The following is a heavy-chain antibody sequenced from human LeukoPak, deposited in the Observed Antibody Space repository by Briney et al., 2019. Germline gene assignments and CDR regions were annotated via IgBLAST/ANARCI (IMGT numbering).Heavy chain of an antibody. CDR3: ARERHTFDP. J-gene: IGHJ5*02. D-gene: IGHD6-25*01. Sequence: GGSLRLSCAASGLAFSSYSMTWVRQAPGKGLEWVSSITSSSTYIYYADSVKGRFTISRDDAKNSLYLQMNSLRVEDTAVYYCARERHTFDPWGQGTLVTVSS. V-gene: IGHV3-21*01. CDR2: ITSSSTYI. CDR1: GLAFSSYS.